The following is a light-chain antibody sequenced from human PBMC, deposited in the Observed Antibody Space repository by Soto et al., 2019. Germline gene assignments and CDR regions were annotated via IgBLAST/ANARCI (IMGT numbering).Light chain of an antibody. CDR1: QSISSY. V-gene: IGKV1-39*01. Sequence: DIQMTQSPSSLSASVGDRVTITCRASQSISSYLNWYQQKPGKAPKLLIYAASSLQSGVPSRFSGSGSGTDVTLPISSLQPEDFATYYCQQSYSTLGTFGQGTKVEIK. J-gene: IGKJ1*01. CDR3: QQSYSTLGT. CDR2: AAS.